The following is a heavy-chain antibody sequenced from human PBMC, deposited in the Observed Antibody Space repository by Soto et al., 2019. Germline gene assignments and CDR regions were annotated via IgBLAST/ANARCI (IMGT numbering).Heavy chain of an antibody. V-gene: IGHV3-30*18. CDR3: AKDDVLMVVAATSGAFDI. CDR2: ISYDGSNK. J-gene: IGHJ3*02. D-gene: IGHD2-15*01. Sequence: QVQLVESGGGVVQPGRSLRLSCAASGFTFSSYGMHWVRQAPGKGLEWVAVISYDGSNKYYADSVKGRFTISRDNSKNTLYLQMNSLRAEDTSVYYCAKDDVLMVVAATSGAFDIWGQGTMVTVSS. CDR1: GFTFSSYG.